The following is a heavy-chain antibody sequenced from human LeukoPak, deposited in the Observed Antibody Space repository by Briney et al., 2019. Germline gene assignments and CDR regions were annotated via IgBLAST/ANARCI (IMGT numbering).Heavy chain of an antibody. CDR1: GFTFSSYA. V-gene: IGHV3-30*04. D-gene: IGHD7-27*01. CDR2: ISYDGSNK. J-gene: IGHJ4*02. CDR3: ARDGDLDS. Sequence: GRSLRLSRAASGFTFSSYAMHWGRQAPGKGLEWVAVISYDGSNKYYADSVKGRFTISRDNSKNTLYLQMNSLRAEDTAVYYCARDGDLDSWGQGTLVTVSS.